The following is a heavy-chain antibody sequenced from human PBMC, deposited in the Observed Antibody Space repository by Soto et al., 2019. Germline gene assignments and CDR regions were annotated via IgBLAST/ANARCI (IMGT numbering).Heavy chain of an antibody. V-gene: IGHV3-33*01. CDR1: GSIFTGYG. Sequence: QVHLVESGGGVAQPGRSLRLSCAASGSIFTGYGMHGVRQAPGKGLEWVAVIWFDGSNKYYADSVKGRFTISRDNSKNMLYLQMNSLRVEDTAVYYCARDAIGGTTFRGDLDYWGQGTLVTVSS. J-gene: IGHJ4*02. CDR2: IWFDGSNK. D-gene: IGHD1-1*01. CDR3: ARDAIGGTTFRGDLDY.